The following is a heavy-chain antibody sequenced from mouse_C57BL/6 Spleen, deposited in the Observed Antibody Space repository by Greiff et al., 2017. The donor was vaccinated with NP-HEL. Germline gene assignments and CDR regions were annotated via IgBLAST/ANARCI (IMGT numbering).Heavy chain of an antibody. CDR2: IDPSDSYT. V-gene: IGHV1-50*01. CDR3: AREGPITTVVGRGFAY. Sequence: VQLQQPGAELVKPGASVKLSCKASGYTFTSYWMQWVKQRPGQGLEWIGEIDPSDSYTNYNQKFKGKATLTVDTSSSTAYMQLSSLTSEDSAVYYCAREGPITTVVGRGFAYWGQGTLVTVSA. CDR1: GYTFTSYW. J-gene: IGHJ3*01. D-gene: IGHD1-1*01.